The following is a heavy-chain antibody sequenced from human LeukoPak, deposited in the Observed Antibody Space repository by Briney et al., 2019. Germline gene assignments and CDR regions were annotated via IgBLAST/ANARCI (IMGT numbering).Heavy chain of an antibody. CDR2: IRYGGSNM. Sequence: GGSLRLSCAASGFTFSTYGMHWVRQAPGKGLEWLAFIRYGGSNMFYADSVKGRFSISRDNSKNTLYLQMNGLSADDSAVYYCAKDTALSSNYGSGYMDVWGKGTTVTVSS. CDR1: GFTFSTYG. V-gene: IGHV3-30*02. D-gene: IGHD4-11*01. J-gene: IGHJ6*03. CDR3: AKDTALSSNYGSGYMDV.